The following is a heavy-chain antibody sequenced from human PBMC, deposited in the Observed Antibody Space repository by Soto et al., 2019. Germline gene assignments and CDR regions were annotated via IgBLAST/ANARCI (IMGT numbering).Heavy chain of an antibody. CDR2: IYHSGST. CDR1: GGSISSSNW. Sequence: QVQLQESGPGLVKPSGTLSLTCAVSGGSISSSNWWSWVRQPPGKGLEWIGEIYHSGSTNYNPPLKSRVTLSVAKSKKQFSLKLSSVTAADTAVYYCARAPGDGDYGGYYYGGMDVWGQGTTVTVSS. D-gene: IGHD4-17*01. V-gene: IGHV4-4*02. J-gene: IGHJ6*02. CDR3: ARAPGDGDYGGYYYGGMDV.